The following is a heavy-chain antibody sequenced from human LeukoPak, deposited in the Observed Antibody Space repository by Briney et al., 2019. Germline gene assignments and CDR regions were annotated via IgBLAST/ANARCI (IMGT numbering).Heavy chain of an antibody. V-gene: IGHV1-2*02. CDR2: INPNSGGT. CDR1: GYTFTAYY. J-gene: IGHJ5*02. Sequence: GASVTVSCKPSGYTFTAYYIHWVRQAPGQGLEWMGWINPNSGGTNYAQKFQGRVTMTRDTSISTAYMELSRLRTDDTAVYYCARHPYDSSGYYNWLDPWGQGTLVTVSS. D-gene: IGHD3-22*01. CDR3: ARHPYDSSGYYNWLDP.